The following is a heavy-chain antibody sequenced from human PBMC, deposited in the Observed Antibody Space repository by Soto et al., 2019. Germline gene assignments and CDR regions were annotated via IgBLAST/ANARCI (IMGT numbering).Heavy chain of an antibody. CDR3: ATGPFMIVVVITTLDQTGGDY. Sequence: GGSLRLSCAASGFTFSSYAMSWVRQAPGKGLEWVSAISGSGGSTYYADSVKGRFTISRDNSKNTLYLQMNSLRAEDTAVYYCATGPFMIVVVITTLDQTGGDYWGQGTLVTVSS. V-gene: IGHV3-23*01. D-gene: IGHD3-22*01. CDR2: ISGSGGST. CDR1: GFTFSSYA. J-gene: IGHJ4*02.